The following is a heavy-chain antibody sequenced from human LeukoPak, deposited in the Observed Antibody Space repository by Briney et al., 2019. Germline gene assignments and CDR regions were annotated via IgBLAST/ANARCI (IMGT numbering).Heavy chain of an antibody. CDR3: ARDRFYDSSGYYFDY. Sequence: GGSPRLSCAASGFTFSSYAMHWVRQAPGKGLEWVAVISYDGSNKYYADSVKGRFTISRDNSKNTLYLQMNSLRAEDTAVYYCARDRFYDSSGYYFDYWGQGTLVTVSS. V-gene: IGHV3-30*01. CDR1: GFTFSSYA. J-gene: IGHJ4*02. D-gene: IGHD3-22*01. CDR2: ISYDGSNK.